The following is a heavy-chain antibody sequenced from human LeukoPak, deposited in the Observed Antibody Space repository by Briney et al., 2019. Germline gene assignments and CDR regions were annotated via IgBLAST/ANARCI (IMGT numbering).Heavy chain of an antibody. CDR2: IRSKAYGGTT. CDR1: GFTFRDYA. V-gene: IGHV3-49*04. Sequence: GGSLRLSCAASGFTFRDYALSWVRQAPGKGLEGVSIIRSKAYGGTTDYAASVKGRFTISRDDSKSIAYLQMNSLRTEDTALYYCTRDLYWNDGSNAFDMWGQGTVVTVSS. J-gene: IGHJ3*02. CDR3: TRDLYWNDGSNAFDM. D-gene: IGHD1-1*01.